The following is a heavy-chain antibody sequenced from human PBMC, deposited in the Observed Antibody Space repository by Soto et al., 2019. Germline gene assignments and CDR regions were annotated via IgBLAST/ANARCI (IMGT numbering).Heavy chain of an antibody. CDR3: ARDAGYCSSTSCHFQH. D-gene: IGHD2-2*01. Sequence: QVQLVQSGAEVKKPGSSVKVSCKASGGTFSSYTISWVRQAPGQGLEWMGRIIPILGIANYARKFQGRVTITADKSTSTAYMELSSLRSEDTAVYYCARDAGYCSSTSCHFQHWGQGTLVTVSS. CDR2: IIPILGIA. V-gene: IGHV1-69*08. J-gene: IGHJ1*01. CDR1: GGTFSSYT.